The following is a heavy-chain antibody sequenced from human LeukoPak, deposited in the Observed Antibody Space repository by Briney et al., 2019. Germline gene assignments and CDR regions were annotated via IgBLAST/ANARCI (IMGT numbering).Heavy chain of an antibody. CDR1: GGSISSYY. D-gene: IGHD6-13*01. J-gene: IGHJ5*02. V-gene: IGHV4-4*07. CDR2: LYPTGST. CDR3: AGTKAATRFDP. Sequence: TSETLSLTCTVSGGSISSYYWSWIRQPAGKGLEWIGHLYPTGSTNYNPSLRSRVTISADTSKNQISLKLNSVTAADTAVYFCAGTKAATRFDPWGQGILVTVSS.